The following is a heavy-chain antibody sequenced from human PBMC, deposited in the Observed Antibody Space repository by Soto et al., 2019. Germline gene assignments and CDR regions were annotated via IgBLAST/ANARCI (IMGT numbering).Heavy chain of an antibody. D-gene: IGHD2-15*01. CDR2: INHSGST. CDR1: GGFFSGYY. Sequence: QVQLQKWGAGLLKPSETLSLTCAVCGGFFSGYYWSWIRQPPGKGLEWIGEINHSGSTNYNPSLKSRVTIPVAPSKNQFALKLSSVPAADTAVYYCARGESRNCSGGSCQQGGEYYFDFWGQGTLVTVFS. V-gene: IGHV4-34*01. CDR3: ARGESRNCSGGSCQQGGEYYFDF. J-gene: IGHJ4*02.